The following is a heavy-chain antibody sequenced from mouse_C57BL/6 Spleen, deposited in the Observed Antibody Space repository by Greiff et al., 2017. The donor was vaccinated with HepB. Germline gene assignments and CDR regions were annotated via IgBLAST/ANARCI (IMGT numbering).Heavy chain of an antibody. J-gene: IGHJ4*01. D-gene: IGHD1-1*01. CDR3: ARGTTPPYAMDY. CDR1: GFNIKDYY. V-gene: IGHV1-72*01. CDR2: IDPNSGGT. Sequence: QVQLKESGAELVKPGASVKLSCTASGFNIKDYYMHWVKQRPGRGLEWIGRIDPNSGGTKYNEKFKSKATLTVDKPSSTAYMQLSSLTSEDSAVYYCARGTTPPYAMDYWGQGTSVTVSS.